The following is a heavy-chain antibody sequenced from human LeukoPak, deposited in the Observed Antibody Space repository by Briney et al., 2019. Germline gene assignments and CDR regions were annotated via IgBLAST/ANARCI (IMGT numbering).Heavy chain of an antibody. J-gene: IGHJ4*02. V-gene: IGHV4-59*08. CDR1: GGSIRSYY. Sequence: PSETLSLTCTVSGGSIRSYYWSWIRQPPGKGLDWIGYVYYSGSSNYNPSLKSRVTISVDTSKNQFSLKLSSVTAADTAVYYCARHYDSSGYWYYFDYWGQGALVTVSS. D-gene: IGHD3-22*01. CDR3: ARHYDSSGYWYYFDY. CDR2: VYYSGSS.